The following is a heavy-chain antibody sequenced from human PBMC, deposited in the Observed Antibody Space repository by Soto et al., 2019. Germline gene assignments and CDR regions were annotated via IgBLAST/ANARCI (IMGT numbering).Heavy chain of an antibody. V-gene: IGHV1-24*01. CDR3: ATGRQLWLPPFFDY. D-gene: IGHD5-18*01. CDR2: FDPEDGET. J-gene: IGHJ4*02. Sequence: GASVKVSCKVSGYTLTELSMHWVRQAPGKGLEWMGGFDPEDGETIYAQKFQGRVTMTEDTSTDTAYMELSSLRSEDTGVYYCATGRQLWLPPFFDYWGQGTLVTVSS. CDR1: GYTLTELS.